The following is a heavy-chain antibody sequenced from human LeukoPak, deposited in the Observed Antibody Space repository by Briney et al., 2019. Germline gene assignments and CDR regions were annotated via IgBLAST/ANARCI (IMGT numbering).Heavy chain of an antibody. CDR3: ARGSIYYESSGQVPFDY. Sequence: GGSLRLSCAASGFTFNTYTMNWVRQAPGKGLEWVSYISGSSGIIDYADSVRGRFTISRDNAKNSLYLQMNSLRAEDTAVYYCARGSIYYESSGQVPFDYWGQGTLVTVSS. CDR1: GFTFNTYT. D-gene: IGHD3-22*01. CDR2: ISGSSGII. J-gene: IGHJ4*02. V-gene: IGHV3-48*01.